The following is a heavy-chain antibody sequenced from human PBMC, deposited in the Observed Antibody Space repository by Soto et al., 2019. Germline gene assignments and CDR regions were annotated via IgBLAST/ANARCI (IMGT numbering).Heavy chain of an antibody. Sequence: PSETLSLTCTVSGGSISSGGYYWSWIRQHPGKGLEWIGYIYYSGSTYYNPSLKSRVTISVDTSKNQFSLKLSSVTAADTAVYYCATRTLGYCSSTSCPYYYYYYYMDVWGKGTTVTVSS. CDR1: GGSISSGGYY. V-gene: IGHV4-31*03. D-gene: IGHD2-2*01. CDR2: IYYSGST. J-gene: IGHJ6*03. CDR3: ATRTLGYCSSTSCPYYYYYYYMDV.